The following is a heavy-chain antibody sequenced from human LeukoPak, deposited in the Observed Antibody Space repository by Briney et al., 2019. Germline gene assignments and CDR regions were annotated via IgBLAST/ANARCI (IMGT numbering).Heavy chain of an antibody. J-gene: IGHJ3*02. CDR2: IYPGDSDT. V-gene: IGHV5-51*01. CDR3: ARPRLELRFSPDAFDI. CDR1: GYSFTSYW. Sequence: HGESLKISSKGSGYSFTSYWIGWVRQMPGKGLEWMGIIYPGDSDTRYSPSFQGQVTISADKSISTAYLQWSSLKASDTAKYYCARPRLELRFSPDAFDIWGQGTMVTVSS. D-gene: IGHD3-3*01.